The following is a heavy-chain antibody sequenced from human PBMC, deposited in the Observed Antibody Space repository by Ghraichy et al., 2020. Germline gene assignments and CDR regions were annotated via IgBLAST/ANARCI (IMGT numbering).Heavy chain of an antibody. J-gene: IGHJ4*02. CDR2: ISGRGGDT. V-gene: IGHV3-23*01. CDR3: ARDGGYYLPLDS. Sequence: GGSLRLSCVASGFTFSNYAMNWVRQAPGKGPEWVSTISGRGGDTHYADSVKGRFTISRDNPKNTLYLQVNSPRADDTAVYYCARDGGYYLPLDSWGQGILVTVSS. CDR1: GFTFSNYA. D-gene: IGHD3-22*01.